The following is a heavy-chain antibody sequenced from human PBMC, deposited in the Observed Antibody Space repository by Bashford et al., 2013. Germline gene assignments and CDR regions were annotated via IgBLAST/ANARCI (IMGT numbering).Heavy chain of an antibody. CDR3: ARDLSLNYSPYYYYYGMDV. Sequence: ASVKVSCKASGYTFTSYGISWVRQAPGQGLEWMGWINPNSGGTNYAQKFQGWVTMTRDTSISTAYMELRSLRSDDTAVYYCARDLSLNYSPYYYYYGMDVWGQGTTVTVSS. CDR1: GYTFTSYG. CDR2: INPNSGGT. D-gene: IGHD4-11*01. V-gene: IGHV1-2*04. J-gene: IGHJ6*02.